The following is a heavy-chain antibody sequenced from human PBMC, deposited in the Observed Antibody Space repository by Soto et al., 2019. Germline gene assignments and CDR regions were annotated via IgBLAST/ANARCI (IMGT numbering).Heavy chain of an antibody. CDR2: TYYRSKWFH. Sequence: PSQTLSLTCAISGDSVSSNSAAWDWIRQSPSRGLEWLGRTYYRSKWFHDYALSVEGRISINADTSENQFSLQLHSVTPEDTAVYYCARHGLYNRRYQPFDYWGQGTLVTVSS. V-gene: IGHV6-1*01. CDR1: GDSVSSNSAA. CDR3: ARHGLYNRRYQPFDY. J-gene: IGHJ4*02. D-gene: IGHD1-20*01.